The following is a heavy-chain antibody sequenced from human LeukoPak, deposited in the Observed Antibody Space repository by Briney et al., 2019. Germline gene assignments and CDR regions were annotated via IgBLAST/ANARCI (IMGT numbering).Heavy chain of an antibody. V-gene: IGHV4-31*03. CDR1: GASITSGAYY. Sequence: SETLSLTCTVSGASITSGAYYWSWIRQHPGKGLEWIGYIYFSGSTNSNPSLKSRVTISTDTSKNQFSLQLRSVTAADTAVYYCASGVAAVVPAYWGQGTPVTVSS. D-gene: IGHD2-15*01. CDR2: IYFSGST. CDR3: ASGVAAVVPAY. J-gene: IGHJ4*02.